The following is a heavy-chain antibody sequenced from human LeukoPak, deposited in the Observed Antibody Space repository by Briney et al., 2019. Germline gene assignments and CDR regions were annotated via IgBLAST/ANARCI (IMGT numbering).Heavy chain of an antibody. CDR3: ARGGYSSSWRGDYGMDV. Sequence: ASVKVSCKASGYTFTSYGISWVRQAPGQGLEWMGIINPSGGSTSYAQKFQGRVTMTRDASTSTVYMELSSLRSEDTAVYYCARGGYSSSWRGDYGMDVWGKGTTVTVSS. V-gene: IGHV1-46*01. D-gene: IGHD6-13*01. J-gene: IGHJ6*04. CDR1: GYTFTSYG. CDR2: INPSGGST.